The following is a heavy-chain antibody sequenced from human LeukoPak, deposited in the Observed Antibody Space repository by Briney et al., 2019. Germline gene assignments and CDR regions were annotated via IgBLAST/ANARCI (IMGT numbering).Heavy chain of an antibody. J-gene: IGHJ6*02. CDR1: GYTFTSYD. D-gene: IGHD6-13*01. Sequence: ASVKVSCKASGYTFTSYDINWVRQATGQGLEWMGWMNPNSGNTGYAQKFQGRVTMTRNTSISTAYMELSSLRSEDTAVYYCARVFGRSSSWSSYYYYYGMDVWGQGTTVTVSS. V-gene: IGHV1-8*01. CDR3: ARVFGRSSSWSSYYYYYGMDV. CDR2: MNPNSGNT.